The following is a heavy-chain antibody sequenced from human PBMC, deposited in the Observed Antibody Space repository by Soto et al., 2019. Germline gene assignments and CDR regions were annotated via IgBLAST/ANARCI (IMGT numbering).Heavy chain of an antibody. J-gene: IGHJ6*03. Sequence: GGSLRLSCAASGFTFSSYGMHWVRQAPGKGLEWVAVISYDGSNKYYADSVKGRFTISRDNSKNTLYLQMNSLRAEDTAVYYCAKWAQAHHMRFLRSHYYYMDVWGKGTTVTVSS. CDR3: AKWAQAHHMRFLRSHYYYMDV. CDR2: ISYDGSNK. CDR1: GFTFSSYG. V-gene: IGHV3-30*18. D-gene: IGHD3-16*01.